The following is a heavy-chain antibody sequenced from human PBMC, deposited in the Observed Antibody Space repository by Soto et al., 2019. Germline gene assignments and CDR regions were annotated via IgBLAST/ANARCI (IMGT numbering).Heavy chain of an antibody. CDR2: IYWDDSK. V-gene: IGHV2-5*02. J-gene: IGHJ4*02. Sequence: QITLKESGPTLVKPTQTLTLTCTFSGFSLTTDRVGVGWIRQPPGEALEWLAVIYWDDSKTYRPSLESRLTIANDTSKNQVALTMTNMDSLDTATYYWAHAYGGRSLYWGPGTLVTVSS. CDR1: GFSLTTDRVG. CDR3: AHAYGGRSLY. D-gene: IGHD1-26*01.